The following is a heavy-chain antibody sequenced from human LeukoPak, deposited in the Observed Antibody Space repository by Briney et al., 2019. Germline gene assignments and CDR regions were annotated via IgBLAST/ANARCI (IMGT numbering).Heavy chain of an antibody. CDR2: ISSSGSTI. CDR3: ARDSFYDSSGYHLSY. Sequence: GGSLRLSCAASGFTFSDYYMSWTRQAPGKGLEWVSYISSSGSTIYYADSVKGRFTISRDNAKNSLYLQMNSLRAEDTAVYYCARDSFYDSSGYHLSYWGQGTLVTVSS. J-gene: IGHJ4*02. CDR1: GFTFSDYY. V-gene: IGHV3-11*01. D-gene: IGHD3-22*01.